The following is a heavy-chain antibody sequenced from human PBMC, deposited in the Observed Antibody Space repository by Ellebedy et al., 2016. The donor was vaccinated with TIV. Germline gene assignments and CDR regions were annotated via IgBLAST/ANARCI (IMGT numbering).Heavy chain of an antibody. J-gene: IGHJ4*02. CDR2: INPSASST. Sequence: AASVKVSCKASGYTFTHYYIHWVRQAPGQGLEWMGIINPSASSTSYAQKFQDRVIMTWDTSTSTVYLELSSLRSEDTAIYYCARHRDTALSFWGQGTLVTVSS. CDR3: ARHRDTALSF. CDR1: GYTFTHYY. V-gene: IGHV1-46*01. D-gene: IGHD5-18*01.